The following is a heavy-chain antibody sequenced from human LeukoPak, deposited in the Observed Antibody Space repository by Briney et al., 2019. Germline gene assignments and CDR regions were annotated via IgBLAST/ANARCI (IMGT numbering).Heavy chain of an antibody. Sequence: GRSLRLSCAASGFTFSSYAMHWVRQAPGKGLEWVAFIRYDGSNKYYADSVRGRFTISRDNSKNTLYLQMNSLRAEDTAVYYCAKEKGEWLQIKPGGYFDYWGQGTLVTVSS. CDR1: GFTFSSYA. J-gene: IGHJ4*02. CDR3: AKEKGEWLQIKPGGYFDY. CDR2: IRYDGSNK. D-gene: IGHD3-16*01. V-gene: IGHV3-30*02.